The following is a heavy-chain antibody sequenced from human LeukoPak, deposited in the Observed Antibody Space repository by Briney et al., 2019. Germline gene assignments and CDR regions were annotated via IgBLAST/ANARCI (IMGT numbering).Heavy chain of an antibody. D-gene: IGHD1-1*01. V-gene: IGHV3-23*01. J-gene: IGHJ6*02. CDR3: AKDLGGNPYYYYGMDI. Sequence: PGGSLRLSCAASGFTFSSYAMSWVRQAPGEGGEWGSDISGGGGSTYYADSVKGKFNISRDNSKTTLYLQMTSMRAEDTAVYYCAKDLGGNPYYYYGMDIWGQGTTVTVSS. CDR2: ISGGGGST. CDR1: GFTFSSYA.